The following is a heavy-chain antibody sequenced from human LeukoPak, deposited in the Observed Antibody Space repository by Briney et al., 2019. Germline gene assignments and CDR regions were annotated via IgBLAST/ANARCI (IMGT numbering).Heavy chain of an antibody. CDR1: GFTFSSYG. CDR2: IRYDGSNK. CDR3: AKDGRPKRGCSSTSCLNYLDY. Sequence: PGGSLRLSCAASGFTFSSYGMHWVRQAPGKGLEWVAFIRYDGSNKYYADSVKGRFTIYRDNSKNTLYLQMNSLRAEDTAVYYCAKDGRPKRGCSSTSCLNYLDYWGQGTLVTVSS. D-gene: IGHD2-2*01. J-gene: IGHJ4*02. V-gene: IGHV3-30*02.